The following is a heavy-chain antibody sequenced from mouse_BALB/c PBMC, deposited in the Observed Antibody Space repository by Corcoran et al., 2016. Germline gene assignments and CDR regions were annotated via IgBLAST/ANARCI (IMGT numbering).Heavy chain of an antibody. CDR1: GFNIKDTY. J-gene: IGHJ2*01. CDR3: ARGGNLRLPYNCDY. Sequence: EVQLQQSGAELVKPGASVKLSCTASGFNIKDTYMHWVKQRPEQGLEWIGRIDPANGNTKYDPKFQGKATITADTSSNTAYLQLSSLSSEYTAVYYCARGGNLRLPYNCDYWGQGTTLTVSS. D-gene: IGHD1-2*01. V-gene: IGHV14-3*02. CDR2: IDPANGNT.